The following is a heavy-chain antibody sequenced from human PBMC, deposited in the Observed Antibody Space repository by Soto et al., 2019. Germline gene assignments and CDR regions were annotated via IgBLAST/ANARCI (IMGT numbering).Heavy chain of an antibody. CDR1: GGSFSGYY. J-gene: IGHJ3*02. CDR3: ARRYCSSTSCHPAAFDI. V-gene: IGHV4-34*01. Sequence: QVQLQQWGAGLLKPSETLSLTCAVYGGSFSGYYWSWIRQPPGKGLEWIGEINHSGSTNYTPSLKSRVTISVDTSKNQFSLKLSSVTAADTAVYYCARRYCSSTSCHPAAFDIWGQGTMVTVSS. CDR2: INHSGST. D-gene: IGHD2-2*01.